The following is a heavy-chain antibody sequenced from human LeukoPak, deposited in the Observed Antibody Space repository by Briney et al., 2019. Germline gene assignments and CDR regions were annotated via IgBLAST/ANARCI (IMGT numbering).Heavy chain of an antibody. CDR1: GFTFSGYG. V-gene: IGHV3-30*04. Sequence: GGSLRLSCAASGFTFSGYGMHWVRLAPGVGLQWIAFISDDGSNKDYAVSVKGRFTITRDNSKNTLFLEMRSLRTEDTAVYYCARGEVVTASPLDFWGQGTTVSVSS. J-gene: IGHJ6*02. CDR3: ARGEVVTASPLDF. CDR2: ISDDGSNK. D-gene: IGHD2-21*02.